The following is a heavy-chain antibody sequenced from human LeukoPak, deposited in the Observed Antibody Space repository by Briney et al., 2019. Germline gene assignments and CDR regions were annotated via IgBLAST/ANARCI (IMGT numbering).Heavy chain of an antibody. CDR1: GYTFTGYY. V-gene: IGHV1-2*02. CDR2: INPNSGGT. D-gene: IGHD2-15*01. CDR3: ARSDEYCSGGSCYQKPLDY. Sequence: GASVKVSCKASGYTFTGYYMHWVRQAPGQGLEWMGWINPNSGGTNYAQKFQGRVTMTRDTSISTAYMGLSRLRSDDTAVYYCARSDEYCSGGSCYQKPLDYWGQGTLVTVSS. J-gene: IGHJ4*02.